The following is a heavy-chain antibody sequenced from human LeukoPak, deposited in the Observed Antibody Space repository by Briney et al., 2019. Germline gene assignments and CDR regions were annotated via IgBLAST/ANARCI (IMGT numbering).Heavy chain of an antibody. CDR1: GYTFTGYY. CDR2: FDPEDGET. Sequence: ASVKVSCKASGYTFTGYYMHWVRQAPGKGLEWMGGFDPEDGETIYAQKFQGRVTMTEDTSTDTAYMELSSLRSEDTAVYYCAILTYYYDSSGYFIFDYWGQGTLVTVSS. D-gene: IGHD3-22*01. V-gene: IGHV1-24*01. J-gene: IGHJ4*02. CDR3: AILTYYYDSSGYFIFDY.